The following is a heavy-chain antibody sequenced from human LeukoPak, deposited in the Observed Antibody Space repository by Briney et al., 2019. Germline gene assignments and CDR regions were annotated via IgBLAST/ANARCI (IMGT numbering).Heavy chain of an antibody. CDR1: GFTFNTYA. CDR2: ICGSGGCT. CDR3: AKTTVGYSSGRFPGWPADC. V-gene: IGHV3-23*01. J-gene: IGHJ4*02. Sequence: GGFLRLSCAASGFTFNTYAIYWVRQAPGKGLEWVSGICGSGGCTYYADSVKGRFTISRDNSKNTVDLQMNSLTVDDTAVYYCAKTTVGYSSGRFPGWPADCWGQGTLVTVSS. D-gene: IGHD6-19*01.